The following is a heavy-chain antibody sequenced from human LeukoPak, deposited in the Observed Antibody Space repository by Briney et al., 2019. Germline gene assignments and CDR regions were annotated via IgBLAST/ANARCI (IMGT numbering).Heavy chain of an antibody. D-gene: IGHD3-10*01. Sequence: KPSETLSLTCTVSGGSISSYYWSWIRQPPGKGLEWIGYIYYSGSTNYNPSLKSRVTISVDTSKNQFSLKLSSVTAADTAVYYCAREGRGSGSYNLDYWGQGTLVTVSS. CDR1: GGSISSYY. V-gene: IGHV4-59*12. CDR3: AREGRGSGSYNLDY. CDR2: IYYSGST. J-gene: IGHJ4*02.